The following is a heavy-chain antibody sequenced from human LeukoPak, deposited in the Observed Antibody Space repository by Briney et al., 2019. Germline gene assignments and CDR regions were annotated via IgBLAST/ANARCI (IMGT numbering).Heavy chain of an antibody. J-gene: IGHJ4*02. CDR1: GFTFDDYT. CDR3: AKDLQGSGSWFDY. Sequence: PGGSLRLSCAASGFTFDDYTMHWVRQAPGKGLEWVSLISWNGGSTYYADSVKGRFTISRDNSKNSLYLQMNSLRTEDTALYYCAKDLQGSGSWFDYWGQGTLVTVSS. V-gene: IGHV3-43*01. CDR2: ISWNGGST. D-gene: IGHD3-10*01.